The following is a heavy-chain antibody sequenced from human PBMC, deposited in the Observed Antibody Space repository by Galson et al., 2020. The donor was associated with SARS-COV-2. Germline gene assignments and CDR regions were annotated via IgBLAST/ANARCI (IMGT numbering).Heavy chain of an antibody. CDR1: GFTFSNAW. V-gene: IGHV3-15*01. Sequence: GGSLRLSCAASGFTFSNAWMSWVRQAPGKGLEWVGRIKSKTDGGTTDYAAPVKGRFTISRDDSKNTLYLQMNSLKTEDTAVYYCTTDMTMLEELYDFWSATDLGFDYWGQGTLVTVSS. CDR2: IKSKTDGGTT. J-gene: IGHJ4*02. CDR3: TTDMTMLEELYDFWSATDLGFDY. D-gene: IGHD3-3*01.